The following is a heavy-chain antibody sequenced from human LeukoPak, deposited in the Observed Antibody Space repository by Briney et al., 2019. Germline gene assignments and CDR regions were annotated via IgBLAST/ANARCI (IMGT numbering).Heavy chain of an antibody. J-gene: IGHJ4*02. CDR2: MNPNSGNT. V-gene: IGHV1-8*03. D-gene: IGHD5-18*01. CDR1: GYTFTSYD. Sequence: GASVKVSCKASGYTFTSYDVNWVRQATGQGLEWMGWMNPNSGNTGYAQKFQGRVTITRNTSISTVYMELSSLRSDDTAVYYCARGIQLWSDYWGQGTLVTVSS. CDR3: ARGIQLWSDY.